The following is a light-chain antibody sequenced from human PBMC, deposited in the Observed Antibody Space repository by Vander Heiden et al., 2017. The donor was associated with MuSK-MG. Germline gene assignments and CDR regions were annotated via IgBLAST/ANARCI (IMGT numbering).Light chain of an antibody. CDR1: QSVRSN. J-gene: IGKJ4*01. V-gene: IGKV3-15*01. Sequence: VMTQSPATLSVSPGERATLSCRASQSVRSNLAWYQQKPGQAPRLLIYGASTRATGIPARFSGSGSGTEFTLTISSLQSEDFAVYYCQQHDDWPLTFGGGTKVGIK. CDR3: QQHDDWPLT. CDR2: GAS.